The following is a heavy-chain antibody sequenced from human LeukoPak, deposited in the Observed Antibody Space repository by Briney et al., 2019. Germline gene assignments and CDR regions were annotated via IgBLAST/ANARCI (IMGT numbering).Heavy chain of an antibody. CDR2: MNPNSGNT. Sequence: GASVKVSCKASGYTFTSYDINWVRQANGQGLEWMGWMNPNSGNTGYAQKFQGRVTITRNTSISTAYMELSSLRSEDTAVYYCARGGDYPRPDLDYWGQGTLVTVCS. D-gene: IGHD4-17*01. J-gene: IGHJ4*02. CDR1: GYTFTSYD. CDR3: ARGGDYPRPDLDY. V-gene: IGHV1-8*03.